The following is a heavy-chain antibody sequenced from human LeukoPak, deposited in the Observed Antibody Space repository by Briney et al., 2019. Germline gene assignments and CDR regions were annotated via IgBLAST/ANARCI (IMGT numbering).Heavy chain of an antibody. J-gene: IGHJ4*02. CDR1: GYTFTGYY. Sequence: VSVKVSCKASGYTFTGYYMHWVRQAPGQGLEWMGWINPNSGGTNYAQKFQGRVTMTRDTSISTAYMELSRLRSDDTAVYYCARDITSEGVVPNDYWGQGTLVTVSS. CDR3: ARDITSEGVVPNDY. V-gene: IGHV1-2*02. D-gene: IGHD3-3*01. CDR2: INPNSGGT.